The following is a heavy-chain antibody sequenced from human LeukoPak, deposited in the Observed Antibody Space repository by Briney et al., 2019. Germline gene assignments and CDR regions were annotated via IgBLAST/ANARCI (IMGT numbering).Heavy chain of an antibody. Sequence: ASVKVSCKASGYTFTSYYMHWVRQAPGQGLEWMGIINPSGGSTSYAQKFQGRVTMTRDMSTSTVYMELSSLRSEDTAVYCCARDRKYYYDSSGYSRGAFDIWGQGTMVTVSS. D-gene: IGHD3-22*01. CDR2: INPSGGST. J-gene: IGHJ3*02. CDR1: GYTFTSYY. V-gene: IGHV1-46*01. CDR3: ARDRKYYYDSSGYSRGAFDI.